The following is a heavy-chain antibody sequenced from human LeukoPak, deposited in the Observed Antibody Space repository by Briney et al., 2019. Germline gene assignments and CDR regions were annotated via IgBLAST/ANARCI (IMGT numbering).Heavy chain of an antibody. V-gene: IGHV1-8*02. CDR3: ARGQTARYFDWSKRPNYYYYYMDV. CDR2: INPNSGNT. Sequence: GASVKVSCKASGYTFTGYYMHWVRQAPGQGLEWMGWINPNSGNTGYAQKFQGRVTMTRNTSISTAYMELSSLRSEDTAVYYCARGQTARYFDWSKRPNYYYYYMDVWGKGTTVTISS. CDR1: GYTFTGYY. J-gene: IGHJ6*03. D-gene: IGHD3-9*01.